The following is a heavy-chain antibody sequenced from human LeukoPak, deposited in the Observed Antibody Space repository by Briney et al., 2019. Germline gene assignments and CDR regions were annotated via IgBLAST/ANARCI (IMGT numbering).Heavy chain of an antibody. Sequence: GESLKISCKGAGYSFSSYLIGWVRQMPGKGLEWMGINYPSDSDTRYSPSFQGQVTISADQSISTAYLQWSRLKASDTAMYYCARLGVELRGLDYWGQGTLVTVSS. J-gene: IGHJ4*02. CDR3: ARLGVELRGLDY. V-gene: IGHV5-51*01. CDR2: NYPSDSDT. D-gene: IGHD1-7*01. CDR1: GYSFSSYL.